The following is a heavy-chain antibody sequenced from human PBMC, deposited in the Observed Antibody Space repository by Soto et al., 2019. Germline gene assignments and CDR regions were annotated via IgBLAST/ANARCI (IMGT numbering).Heavy chain of an antibody. D-gene: IGHD2-15*01. CDR1: GFTFSSNV. CDR3: AKGALVTTTPFDY. V-gene: IGHV3-23*01. Sequence: EVQLLESGGGLVQPVGSLRLSCAASGFTFSSNVMSWVRQAPGKGLEWVSDIRGSGSSTHYAGSVKGRFTISRDNSKNTLYLQMNSLRAEDTAVYYCAKGALVTTTPFDYWGQGTLVTVSS. J-gene: IGHJ4*02. CDR2: IRGSGSST.